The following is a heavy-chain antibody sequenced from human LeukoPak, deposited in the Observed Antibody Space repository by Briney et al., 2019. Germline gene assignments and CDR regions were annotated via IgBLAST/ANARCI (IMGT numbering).Heavy chain of an antibody. CDR1: GYTFTGYY. CDR3: ARGSGSSWYFLDY. D-gene: IGHD6-13*01. V-gene: IGHV1-8*02. CDR2: MNPNSGNT. Sequence: APVKVSCKASGYTFTGYYMHWVRQAPGQGLEWMGWMNPNSGNTGYAQKFQGRVTMTRNTSISTAYMELSSLRSEDTAVYYCARGSGSSWYFLDYWGQGTLVTVSS. J-gene: IGHJ4*02.